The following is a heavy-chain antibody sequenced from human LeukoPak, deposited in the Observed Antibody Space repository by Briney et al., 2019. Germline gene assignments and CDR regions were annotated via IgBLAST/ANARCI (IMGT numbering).Heavy chain of an antibody. CDR2: ISKDGSNK. D-gene: IGHD6-13*01. V-gene: IGHV3-30-3*01. CDR1: GFTFSNYA. J-gene: IGHJ4*02. Sequence: GGSLRLSCAASGFTFSNYAIHWVRQAPGKGLEWAALISKDGSNKYYPDSVKGRFTISRDNSKNTLYLQMNSLRAEDTAVYYCAILGYSSSVFDCWGQGTLVTVSS. CDR3: AILGYSSSVFDC.